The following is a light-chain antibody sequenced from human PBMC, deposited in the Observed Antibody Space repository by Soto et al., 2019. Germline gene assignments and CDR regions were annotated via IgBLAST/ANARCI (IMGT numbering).Light chain of an antibody. CDR3: QQYDNRHPYT. J-gene: IGKJ2*01. CDR2: DAS. V-gene: IGKV1-33*01. Sequence: DIQMTQSPSSLSASVGDRVTITCQASQDISNYLNWYQQKPGKAPKLLIYDASNLETGVTSRFSESGSGTDLTFSISSLQPEDIATYCCQQYDNRHPYTFGQGTKLEIK. CDR1: QDISNY.